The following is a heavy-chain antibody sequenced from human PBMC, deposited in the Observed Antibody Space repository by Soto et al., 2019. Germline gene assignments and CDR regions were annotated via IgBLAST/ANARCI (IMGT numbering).Heavy chain of an antibody. D-gene: IGHD3-22*01. CDR3: ARALTVGYYDT. J-gene: IGHJ5*02. CDR1: GYTVTGYY. CDR2: IIPIFGTA. Sequence: SVKVSWKASGYTVTGYYMHWVRQAPGQGLEWMGGIIPIFGTANYAQKFQGRVTITADESTSTAYMELSSLRSEDTAVYYCARALTVGYYDTWGQGTLVTVSS. V-gene: IGHV1-69*13.